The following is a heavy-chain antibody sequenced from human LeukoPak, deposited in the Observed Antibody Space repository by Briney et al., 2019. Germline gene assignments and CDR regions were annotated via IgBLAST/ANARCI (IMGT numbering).Heavy chain of an antibody. V-gene: IGHV1-69*01. CDR2: IIPIFGTA. J-gene: IGHJ4*02. CDR1: GGTFSSYA. Sequence: SVKVSCKASGGTFSSYAISWVRQAPGQGLEWMGGIIPIFGTANCAQKFQGRVTITADESTSTAYMELSSLRSEDTAVYYCAVGYSSGWYVLDYWGQGTLVTVSS. D-gene: IGHD6-19*01. CDR3: AVGYSSGWYVLDY.